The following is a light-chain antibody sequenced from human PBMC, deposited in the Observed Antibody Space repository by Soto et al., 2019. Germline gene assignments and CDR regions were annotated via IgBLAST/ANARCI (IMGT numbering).Light chain of an antibody. Sequence: EIVMTQSPATLSVSPGERATLSCRASQSVSSNLAWYQQKPGQAPRLLIYGASTRATGIPARFSGGGSGTDFTLTISRLEPEDFAVYYCQQYGSPRTFGQGTKVDIK. J-gene: IGKJ1*01. CDR2: GAS. CDR1: QSVSSN. V-gene: IGKV3-15*01. CDR3: QQYGSPRT.